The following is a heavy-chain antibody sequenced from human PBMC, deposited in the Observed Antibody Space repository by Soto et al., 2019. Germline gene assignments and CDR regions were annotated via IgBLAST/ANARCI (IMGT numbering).Heavy chain of an antibody. V-gene: IGHV3-9*01. CDR2: IIWNSATI. J-gene: IGHJ6*02. Sequence: EVQLVESGGGLVQPGRSLRLSCVTSGFTFDDYGMHWVRQAPGKGLEWVSGIIWNSATIGYADSVKGRFTISRDNXKNSLYLQMNSLRAEDTALYYCAKGVLGYYYAMDVWGQGTTVTVSS. D-gene: IGHD3-10*01. CDR1: GFTFDDYG. CDR3: AKGVLGYYYAMDV.